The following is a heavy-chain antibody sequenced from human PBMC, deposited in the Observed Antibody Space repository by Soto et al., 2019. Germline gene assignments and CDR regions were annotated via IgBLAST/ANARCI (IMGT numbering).Heavy chain of an antibody. Sequence: GGSLRLSCAASGFTFSNAWMSWVRQAPGKGLEWLGRIKSKADGGTTEYPAPGKGRFTISRDDSKNTLYLQMDTLNTEDTAFYYCTTENKKIAARPEYWGQGTLVTVSS. V-gene: IGHV3-15*01. CDR3: TTENKKIAARPEY. CDR2: IKSKADGGTT. D-gene: IGHD6-6*01. CDR1: GFTFSNAW. J-gene: IGHJ4*01.